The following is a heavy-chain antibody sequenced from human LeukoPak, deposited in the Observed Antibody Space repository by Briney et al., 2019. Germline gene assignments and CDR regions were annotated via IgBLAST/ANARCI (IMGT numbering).Heavy chain of an antibody. CDR3: ARTPTVTTH. D-gene: IGHD4-17*01. Sequence: GRSLRLSCAASGFAFSSYAMHWVRQGPGKGLEWVALVSYDGGSKYYADSVKGRFTISRDNSKNTLYLQMNSLRAEDTAVYYCARTPTVTTHWGQGTLVTVSS. CDR2: VSYDGGSK. J-gene: IGHJ4*02. V-gene: IGHV3-30-3*01. CDR1: GFAFSSYA.